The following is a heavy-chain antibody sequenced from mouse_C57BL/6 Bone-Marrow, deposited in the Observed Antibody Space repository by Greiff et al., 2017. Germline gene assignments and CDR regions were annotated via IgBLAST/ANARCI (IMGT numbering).Heavy chain of an antibody. CDR2: GQGLEWIG. D-gene: IGHD1-1*01. Sequence: VQLQQSGPELARPWASVKISCQAFYTFSRRVHFAIRDTNYWMQWVKQRPGQGLEWIGASYPGNGDTSYNQKFKGKATLTADKSSSTAYMQLSSLTSEDSAVYYCALLRSSWDWYFDVWGTGTTVTVSS. J-gene: IGHJ1*03. CDR3: SEDSAVYYCALLRSSWDWYFDV. CDR1: YTFSRRVH. V-gene: IGHV1-87*01.